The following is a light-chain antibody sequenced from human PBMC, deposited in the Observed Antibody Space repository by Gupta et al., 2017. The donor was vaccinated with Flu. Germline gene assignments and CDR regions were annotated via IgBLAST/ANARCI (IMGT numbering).Light chain of an antibody. J-gene: IGKJ2*01. CDR3: QQRSNRHPDFT. V-gene: IGKV3D-11*01. CDR1: QAISTN. Sequence: VLTQSPATLSLSPGERSTLSCRASQAISTNLAWYQQKPGQAPRLLIYAASTRATGTPASFSGVGVGTDLNLTINSRGPEDFGVYYCQQRSNRHPDFTFGRGTKVDIK. CDR2: AAS.